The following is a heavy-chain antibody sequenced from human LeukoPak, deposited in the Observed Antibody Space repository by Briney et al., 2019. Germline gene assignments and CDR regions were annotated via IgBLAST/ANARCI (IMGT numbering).Heavy chain of an antibody. CDR2: IRYDGSNK. J-gene: IGHJ3*02. V-gene: IGHV3-30*02. CDR3: ARDRRDGYRRQWGRGLAFDI. D-gene: IGHD5-24*01. CDR1: GFTFSSYG. Sequence: PGGSLRLSCAASGFTFSSYGMHWVRQAPGKGLEWVAFIRYDGSNKYYADSVKGRFTISRDNSKNTLYLQMNSLRAEDTAVYYCARDRRDGYRRQWGRGLAFDIWGQGTMVTVSS.